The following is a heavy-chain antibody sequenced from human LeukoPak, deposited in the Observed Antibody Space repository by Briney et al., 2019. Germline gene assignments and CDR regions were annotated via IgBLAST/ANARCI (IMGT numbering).Heavy chain of an antibody. Sequence: GGSLRLSCAASGFTFSSYAMNWVRQAPGKGLEWVSAISGSGVSTYYADSVKGRFTISRDNSKNTLCLQMNSLRAEDTAVYYCAKGGSSSSWPYWGQGTLVTVSS. CDR2: ISGSGVST. J-gene: IGHJ4*02. CDR3: AKGGSSSSWPY. V-gene: IGHV3-23*01. D-gene: IGHD6-13*01. CDR1: GFTFSSYA.